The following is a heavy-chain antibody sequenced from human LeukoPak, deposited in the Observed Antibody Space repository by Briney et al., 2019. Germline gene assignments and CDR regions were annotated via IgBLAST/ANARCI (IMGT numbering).Heavy chain of an antibody. CDR1: GFTFGDYV. CDR2: IRSKPYGGTT. V-gene: IGHV3-49*03. Sequence: GGSLRLSCTGSGFTFGDYVMSWFRQAPGKGLEWVGFIRSKPYGGTTEYAASVKGRFTISRDDSKNIAHLQMNSLKTEDTAVFYCTRTGDYYDSSTYYYGLDYWGQGTLVTVSS. CDR3: TRTGDYYDSSTYYYGLDY. D-gene: IGHD3-22*01. J-gene: IGHJ4*02.